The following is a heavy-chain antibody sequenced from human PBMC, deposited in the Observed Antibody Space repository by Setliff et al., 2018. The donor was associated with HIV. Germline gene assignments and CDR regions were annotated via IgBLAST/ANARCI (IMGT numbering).Heavy chain of an antibody. CDR1: GFSLSTHG. CDR3: AKDLGLREGSSPFDN. D-gene: IGHD3-16*01. J-gene: IGHJ4*02. V-gene: IGHV3-30*02. CDR2: IRYDGSDI. Sequence: GWSLRLSCAASGFSLSTHGMHWVRQAPGKGLEWVTFIRYDGSDIHYADSVKGRFTISRDNSKNTLYLQMNSLRVEDAAVYYCAKDLGLREGSSPFDNWGQGTLVTVSS.